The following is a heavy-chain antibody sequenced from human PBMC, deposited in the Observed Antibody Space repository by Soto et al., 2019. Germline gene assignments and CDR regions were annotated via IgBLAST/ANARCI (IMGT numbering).Heavy chain of an antibody. CDR1: GFTFSNHA. CDR3: AGREIRASGY. CDR2: ISGGGGST. D-gene: IGHD1-26*01. V-gene: IGHV3-23*01. J-gene: IGHJ4*02. Sequence: EVQLLESGGGLVQPGGSLRLSCTASGFTFSNHAMTWVRQAPGKGLECVAAISGGGGSTYYVDSVKGRFTIFRDNSKYPLSLNVTGTSAEDTCIYYCAGREIRASGYLGQGTLVSVSS.